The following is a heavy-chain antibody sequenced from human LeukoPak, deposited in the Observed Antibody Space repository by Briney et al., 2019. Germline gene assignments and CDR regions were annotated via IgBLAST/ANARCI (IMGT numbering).Heavy chain of an antibody. D-gene: IGHD6-6*01. Sequence: GGSLRLSCAASGFTLDDYAMHWVRQAPGKGLEWFSGISWNSGSVGYADSVKGRFTISRDNAKNSLYLQMNSLRAEDMALYYCAFSSSSSGGSFDYWGQGTLVTVSS. CDR1: GFTLDDYA. V-gene: IGHV3-9*03. CDR2: ISWNSGSV. J-gene: IGHJ4*02. CDR3: AFSSSSSGGSFDY.